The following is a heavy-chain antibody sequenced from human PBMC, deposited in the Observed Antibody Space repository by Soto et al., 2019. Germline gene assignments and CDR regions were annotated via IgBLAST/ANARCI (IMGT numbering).Heavy chain of an antibody. CDR2: IYSGGST. Sequence: GESLKISCAASGFTVRSNYMRWVRQAPGKGLEGVSVIYSGGSTYYADSVKGRFTISRHNYKNTLYLQMNSLGADDTAEYCGAAYGDYYYFDYWGQGTLVTVSS. CDR1: GFTVRSNY. J-gene: IGHJ4*02. CDR3: AAYGDYYYFDY. D-gene: IGHD4-17*01. V-gene: IGHV3-53*01.